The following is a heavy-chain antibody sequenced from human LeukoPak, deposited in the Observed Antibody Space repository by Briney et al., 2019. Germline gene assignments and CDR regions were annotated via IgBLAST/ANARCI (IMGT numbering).Heavy chain of an antibody. V-gene: IGHV3-23*01. J-gene: IGHJ4*02. Sequence: PGGSLRLSCAASGFTFSSYAMHWVRQAPGKGLEWVSAISGSGGSTYYADSVKGRFTISRDNSKNTLYLQMNSLRAEDTAVYYCANHYSSGWYYFDYWGQGTLVTVSS. CDR1: GFTFSSYA. CDR3: ANHYSSGWYYFDY. CDR2: ISGSGGST. D-gene: IGHD6-19*01.